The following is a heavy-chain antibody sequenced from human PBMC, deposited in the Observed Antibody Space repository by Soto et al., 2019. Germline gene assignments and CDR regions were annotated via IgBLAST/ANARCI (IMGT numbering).Heavy chain of an antibody. CDR1: GHSISSGFYY. CDR2: IYHTEST. J-gene: IGHJ4*02. V-gene: IGHV4-38-2*01. D-gene: IGHD5-18*01. Sequence: SETLSLTCAVSGHSISSGFYYWGWVRQPPGKGLEWIGSIYHTESTYYNPSLKSRVTMSVDTSKNQLSLKLSSMTAADTAVYFCARYRYSYSARFFDYWGQGISVTVSS. CDR3: ARYRYSYSARFFDY.